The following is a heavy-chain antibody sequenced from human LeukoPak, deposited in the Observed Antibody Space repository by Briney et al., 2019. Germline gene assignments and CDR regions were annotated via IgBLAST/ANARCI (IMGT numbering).Heavy chain of an antibody. CDR1: GGTFSSYA. CDR2: IILIFGTA. D-gene: IGHD3/OR15-3a*01. Sequence: SVKVSCKASGGTFSSYAISWVRQAPGQGLEWMGGIILIFGTANYAQKFQGRVTITADESTSTAYMKLSSLRSEDTAVYYCARLSHRGLAFDYWGQGTLVTVSS. CDR3: ARLSHRGLAFDY. V-gene: IGHV1-69*13. J-gene: IGHJ4*02.